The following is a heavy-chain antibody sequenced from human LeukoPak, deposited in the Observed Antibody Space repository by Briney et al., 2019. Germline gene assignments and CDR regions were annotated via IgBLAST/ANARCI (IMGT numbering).Heavy chain of an antibody. V-gene: IGHV3-7*01. CDR2: IKQDGSEM. D-gene: IGHD2-2*01. J-gene: IGHJ4*02. Sequence: GGSLRLSCAVSGFRFNKNWMSWVRQAPGKGLEWVANIKQDGSEMYYVDSVEGRFTLSRDNAKNSLFLQMDSLRAEDTAVYYCARARTLAVTPAAMPYYFDYWGQGSLVTVSS. CDR3: ARARTLAVTPAAMPYYFDY. CDR1: GFRFNKNW.